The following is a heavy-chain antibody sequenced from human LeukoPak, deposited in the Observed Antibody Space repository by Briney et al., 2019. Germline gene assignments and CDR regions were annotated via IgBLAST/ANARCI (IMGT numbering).Heavy chain of an antibody. CDR1: GFTVSSNY. Sequence: AGGSLRLSCAASGFTVSSNYMSWVRQAPGKGLEWVGRIKSKTDGGTTDYAAPVKGRFTISRDDSKNTLYLQMNSLKTEDTAVYYCTTQRIAAAGYYFDYWGQGTLVTVSS. V-gene: IGHV3-15*01. J-gene: IGHJ4*02. CDR2: IKSKTDGGTT. D-gene: IGHD6-13*01. CDR3: TTQRIAAAGYYFDY.